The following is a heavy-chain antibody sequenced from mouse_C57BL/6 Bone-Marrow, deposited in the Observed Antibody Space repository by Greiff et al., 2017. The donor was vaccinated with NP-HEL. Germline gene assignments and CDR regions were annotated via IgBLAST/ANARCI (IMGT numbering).Heavy chain of an antibody. Sequence: EVMLVESGGDLVKPGGSLKLSCAASGFTFSSYGMSWVRQTPDKRLEWVATISSGGSYTYYPDSVKGRFTSSRDNATNTLYLQMSSLKSEDAAMYYCASPLLLRPGRGFAYGGQGTLVTVSA. CDR3: ASPLLLRPGRGFAY. CDR1: GFTFSSYG. CDR2: ISSGGSYT. V-gene: IGHV5-6*01. D-gene: IGHD1-1*01. J-gene: IGHJ3*01.